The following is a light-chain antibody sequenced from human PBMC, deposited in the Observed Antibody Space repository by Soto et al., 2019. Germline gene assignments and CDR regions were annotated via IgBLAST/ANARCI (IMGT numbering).Light chain of an antibody. CDR3: SSYTSSSTS. J-gene: IGLJ1*01. V-gene: IGLV2-14*01. Sequence: QSALTQPASVSGSPGQSITISCTGTSSDVGGYNYVSWYQQHPGKAPKLMIYDVSNRPSGVSNRFSGSKSGNTASLTISGLQAEDEAAYYCSSYTSSSTSFGPGTKVTVL. CDR2: DVS. CDR1: SSDVGGYNY.